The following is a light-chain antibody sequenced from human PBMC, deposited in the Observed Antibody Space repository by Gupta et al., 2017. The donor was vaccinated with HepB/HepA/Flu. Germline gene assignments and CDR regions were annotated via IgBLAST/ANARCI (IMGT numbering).Light chain of an antibody. V-gene: IGKV1-39*01. J-gene: IGKJ2*01. CDR2: EAS. Sequence: DIQMTQSPSSLSASVGDRITITCRASQSMNNYLNWYQHKPGKAPELLIYEASSLQTGVPSRFSGSGSGTDFTLTIIILQPEDFATYYCQQTDSAPYTFGPGTKVEI. CDR3: QQTDSAPYT. CDR1: QSMNNY.